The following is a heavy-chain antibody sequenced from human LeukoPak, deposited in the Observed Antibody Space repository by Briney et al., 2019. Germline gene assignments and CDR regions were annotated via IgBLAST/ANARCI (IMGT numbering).Heavy chain of an antibody. Sequence: SETLSLTCTVSGGSINSNSYYWGWIRQPPGKGLEWIGSIYYSGSTYYNLSLKSRVTISVDTSKNQFSLKLSSVTAADTAVYYCARNRYYYGSGSYGVPNWFDPWGQGTLVTVSS. V-gene: IGHV4-39*01. J-gene: IGHJ5*02. CDR2: IYYSGST. D-gene: IGHD3-10*01. CDR1: GGSINSNSYY. CDR3: ARNRYYYGSGSYGVPNWFDP.